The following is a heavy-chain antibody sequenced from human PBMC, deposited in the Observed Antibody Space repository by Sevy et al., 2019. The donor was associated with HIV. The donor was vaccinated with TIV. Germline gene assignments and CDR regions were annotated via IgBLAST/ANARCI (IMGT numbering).Heavy chain of an antibody. CDR1: GYNIKNYA. CDR3: VSPFLYSNAPEADY. Sequence: ASVKVSCKASGYNIKNYAINWVRQAPGQGLEWMGWINTNTGNPTYAQAFKGRFVFSLDTSVSTAYLQITSLEAEDTAIYFCVSPFLYSNAPEADYWGQGTLVTVSS. J-gene: IGHJ4*02. CDR2: INTNTGNP. V-gene: IGHV7-4-1*02. D-gene: IGHD5-18*01.